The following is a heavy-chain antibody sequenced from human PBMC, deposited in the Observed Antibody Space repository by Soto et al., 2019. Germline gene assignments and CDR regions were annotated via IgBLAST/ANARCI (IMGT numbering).Heavy chain of an antibody. D-gene: IGHD3-22*01. CDR2: IYSGGST. J-gene: IGHJ3*02. V-gene: IGHV3-66*01. CDR1: GFTVSINY. CDR3: AKGGSITMTTDAFDI. Sequence: EVQLVESGGGLVQPGGSLRLSCAASGFTVSINYMNWVRQAPGKGLEWVSVIYSGGSTYYADSVRGRFTISRDNSKNTLYLQMNSLRADDTAVYYCAKGGSITMTTDAFDIWGQGTMVTVSS.